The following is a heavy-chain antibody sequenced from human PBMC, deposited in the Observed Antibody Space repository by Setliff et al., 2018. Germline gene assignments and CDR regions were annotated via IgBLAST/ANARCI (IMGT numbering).Heavy chain of an antibody. Sequence: ASVKVSCKASGYTFTSYGISWVRQAPGQGLEWMGWISAYNGNTNYAQKLQGRVTMTTDTSTSTAYMELWSLRSDDTAVYYCARDPSLYCSSTSCSPHWFDPWGQGTLVTVSS. V-gene: IGHV1-18*01. CDR1: GYTFTSYG. D-gene: IGHD2-2*01. CDR2: ISAYNGNT. J-gene: IGHJ5*02. CDR3: ARDPSLYCSSTSCSPHWFDP.